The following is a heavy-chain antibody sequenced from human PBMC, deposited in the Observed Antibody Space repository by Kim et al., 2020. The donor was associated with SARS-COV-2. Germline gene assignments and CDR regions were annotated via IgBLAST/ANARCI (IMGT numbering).Heavy chain of an antibody. D-gene: IGHD3-22*01. CDR3: ARNYYDSSGYYNRLDY. Sequence: GGSLRLSCAASGFTFSTYNMNWVRQAPGKGLEWVSSISSSSIYIYYADSVKGRLTISRDNAKNSLYLQMNSLRAEDTAVYYCARNYYDSSGYYNRLDYWGQGALVTVSS. CDR2: ISSSSIYI. V-gene: IGHV3-21*01. CDR1: GFTFSTYN. J-gene: IGHJ4*02.